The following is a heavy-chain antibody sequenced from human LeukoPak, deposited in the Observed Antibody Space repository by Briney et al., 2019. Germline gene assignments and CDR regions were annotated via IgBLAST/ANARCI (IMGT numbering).Heavy chain of an antibody. D-gene: IGHD2-2*01. CDR2: IIPIFGTA. V-gene: IGHV1-69*13. Sequence: GASVKVSCKASGGTFSSYAISWVRQAPGQGLEWMGGIIPIFGTANYAQKFQGRVTITADESTSTAYMELSSLRSEDTAVYYCAVGYCSSTSCLTWFDYWGQGTLVTVSS. CDR1: GGTFSSYA. CDR3: AVGYCSSTSCLTWFDY. J-gene: IGHJ4*02.